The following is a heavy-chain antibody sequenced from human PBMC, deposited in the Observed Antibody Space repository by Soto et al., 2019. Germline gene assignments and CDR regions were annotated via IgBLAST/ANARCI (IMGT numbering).Heavy chain of an antibody. J-gene: IGHJ6*03. CDR3: ARLGCCSSTSCYAGLGYYYYYYMDV. CDR2: ISGYNGNT. D-gene: IGHD2-2*01. V-gene: IGHV1-18*01. Sequence: QVQLVQSGAEVKKPGASVKVSCKASGYTFTSYGISWVRQAPGQGLEWMGWISGYNGNTNYAQKLQGRVTMTTDTPTNTAYMQLRSLRSDDTAVYYCARLGCCSSTSCYAGLGYYYYYYMDVWGKGSTVTVSS. CDR1: GYTFTSYG.